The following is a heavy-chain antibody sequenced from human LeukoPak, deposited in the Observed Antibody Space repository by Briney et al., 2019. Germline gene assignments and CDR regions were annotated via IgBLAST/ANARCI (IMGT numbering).Heavy chain of an antibody. Sequence: ASVKVSCKASGYTLTDYYMHWVRQAPGQGLEWMGRINPNSGGTNYAQKFQGRVTMTRDTSISTVYMELSRLRSDDTAVYYCARVGYYESSGYYEYWGQGTLVTISS. CDR1: GYTLTDYY. J-gene: IGHJ4*02. CDR3: ARVGYYESSGYYEY. D-gene: IGHD3-22*01. V-gene: IGHV1-2*06. CDR2: INPNSGGT.